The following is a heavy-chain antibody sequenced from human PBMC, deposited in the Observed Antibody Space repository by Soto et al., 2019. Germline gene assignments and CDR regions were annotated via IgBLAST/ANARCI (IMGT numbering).Heavy chain of an antibody. CDR3: ARVGGGNWFDP. J-gene: IGHJ5*02. CDR1: GGSISSYY. CDR2: IYYSGST. D-gene: IGHD3-16*01. Sequence: QVQLQESGPGLVKPSETLSLTCTVSGGSISSYYWSWIRQPPGKGLEWIGYIYYSGSTNYNPTLKRRVPISVDTSKNQFSLKLSSVTAADPAVYYCARVGGGNWFDPRGKGTLLTVSP. V-gene: IGHV4-59*01.